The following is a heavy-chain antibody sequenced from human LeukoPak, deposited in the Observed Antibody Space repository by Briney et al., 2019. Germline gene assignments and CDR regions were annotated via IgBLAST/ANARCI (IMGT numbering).Heavy chain of an antibody. Sequence: SQTLSLTCTVSGGSISSGDYYWSWIRQPPGKGLEWIGYIYYSGSTYYNPSLKSRVTISVDTSKNQFSLKLSSVTAADTAVYYCARGGEGATQGIDYWGQGTLVTVSS. J-gene: IGHJ4*02. CDR3: ARGGEGATQGIDY. CDR2: IYYSGST. D-gene: IGHD1-26*01. CDR1: GGSISSGDYY. V-gene: IGHV4-30-4*08.